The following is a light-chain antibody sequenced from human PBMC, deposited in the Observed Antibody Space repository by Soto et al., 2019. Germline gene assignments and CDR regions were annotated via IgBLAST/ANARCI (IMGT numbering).Light chain of an antibody. CDR1: RSVSYY. V-gene: IGKV3-11*01. J-gene: IGKJ1*01. CDR3: QQRGNWWT. CDR2: DAS. Sequence: EIVMTQSPDTLSVSPGEGATLSCRASRSVSYYLAWYQQKPGQAPRLLIYDASIRATGIPARFSGSGSGTDFTLTISSLEPEDFAIYFCQQRGNWWTFGQGTKVDIK.